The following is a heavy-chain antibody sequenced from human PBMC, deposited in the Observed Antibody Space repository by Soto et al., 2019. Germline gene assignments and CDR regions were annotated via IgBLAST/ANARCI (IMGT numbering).Heavy chain of an antibody. CDR2: ATPYVSS. V-gene: IGHV4-34*02. J-gene: IGHJ3*01. CDR1: GVSFNPYF. CDR3: TPSGSSWPDSFAF. D-gene: IGHD6-13*01. Sequence: QVQLQQWGAGLLKPSETLSLTCAVYGVSFNPYFWNWVRQPPGKGLEWIGEATPYVSSNSNPSLKGRVTISNDTSKNQFSLEVRSLTAADTAVYYCTPSGSSWPDSFAFWGQGAMVTVSS.